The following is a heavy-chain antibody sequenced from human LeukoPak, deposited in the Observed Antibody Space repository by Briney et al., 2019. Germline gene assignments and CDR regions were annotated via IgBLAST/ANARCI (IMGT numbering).Heavy chain of an antibody. CDR3: ARDITMIVVAYFDY. V-gene: IGHV3-33*01. CDR1: GFTFSSYG. J-gene: IGHJ4*02. D-gene: IGHD3-22*01. Sequence: PGGSLRLSCAASGFTFSSYGMHWVRQAPGKGLEWVAVIWYDGSNKYYADSVKGRFTISRDNSKNTLYLQMNSLRAEDTAVYYCARDITMIVVAYFDYWGQGTLVTVSS. CDR2: IWYDGSNK.